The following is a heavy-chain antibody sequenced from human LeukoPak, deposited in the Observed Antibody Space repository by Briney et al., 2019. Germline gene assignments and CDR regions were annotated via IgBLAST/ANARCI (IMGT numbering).Heavy chain of an antibody. V-gene: IGHV3-33*01. CDR3: ARDYSSSWFTDY. J-gene: IGHJ4*02. Sequence: GGSLRLSCAASGFTFSSYGMHWVRQAPGKGLEWVAVIWYDGSNKYYADSVKGRFTISRDNSKNTLYLQMNSLRAEDTAVYYCARDYSSSWFTDYWGQGTLVTVSS. D-gene: IGHD6-13*01. CDR2: IWYDGSNK. CDR1: GFTFSSYG.